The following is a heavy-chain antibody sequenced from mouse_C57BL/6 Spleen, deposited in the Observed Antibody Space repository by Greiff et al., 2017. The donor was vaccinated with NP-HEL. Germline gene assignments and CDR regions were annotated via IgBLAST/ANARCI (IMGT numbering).Heavy chain of an antibody. V-gene: IGHV1-22*01. CDR1: GYTFTDYN. CDR3: ARILLRQYYFDY. CDR2: INPNNGGT. Sequence: EVKLVESGPELVKPGASVKMSCKASGYTFTDYNMHWVKQSHGKSLEWIGYINPNNGGTSYNQKFKGKATLTVNKSSSTAYMELRSLTSEDSAVYYCARILLRQYYFDYWGQGTTLTVSS. J-gene: IGHJ2*01. D-gene: IGHD1-1*01.